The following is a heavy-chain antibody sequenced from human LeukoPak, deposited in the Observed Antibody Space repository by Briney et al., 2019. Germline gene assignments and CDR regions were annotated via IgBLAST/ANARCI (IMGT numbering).Heavy chain of an antibody. V-gene: IGHV1-69*05. CDR2: IIPIFGTA. J-gene: IGHJ4*02. CDR1: GGTFSSYA. D-gene: IGHD3-22*01. Sequence: ASVKVSCKASGGTFSSYAISWVRQAPGQGLEWMGGIIPIFGTANYAQKFQGRVTITTDESTSTAYMELSSLRSEDTAVYYCARDSGVWITMIVKDYFDYWGQGTLVTVSS. CDR3: ARDSGVWITMIVKDYFDY.